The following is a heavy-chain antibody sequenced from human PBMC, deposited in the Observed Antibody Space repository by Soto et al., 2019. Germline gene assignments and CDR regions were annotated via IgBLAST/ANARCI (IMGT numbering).Heavy chain of an antibody. J-gene: IGHJ3*02. D-gene: IGHD3-22*01. CDR3: ARQTDSYYTFDAFDI. CDR1: GGSSSSGDYY. CDR2: IYYSGST. V-gene: IGHV4-39*01. Sequence: PSETLSLTCTVSGGSSSSGDYYWSWIRQPPGKGLEWIGYIYYSGSTNYNPSLESRVTISVDTSKNQFSLKLSSVTAADTAVYYCARQTDSYYTFDAFDIWGQGTMVTVSS.